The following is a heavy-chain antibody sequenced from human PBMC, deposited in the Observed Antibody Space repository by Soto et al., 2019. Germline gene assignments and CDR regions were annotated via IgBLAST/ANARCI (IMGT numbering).Heavy chain of an antibody. Sequence: GSLRLSCAASGFTFSNAWMSWVRQAPGKGLEWVGRIKGEADGGTTDYAAPVKGRITISRDHSKDTLYLQMNSLKTEDAAVYYCTTGLSNGYYNFDYWGQGTPVTVSS. CDR2: IKGEADGGTT. CDR3: TTGLSNGYYNFDY. D-gene: IGHD3-22*01. V-gene: IGHV3-15*01. J-gene: IGHJ4*02. CDR1: GFTFSNAW.